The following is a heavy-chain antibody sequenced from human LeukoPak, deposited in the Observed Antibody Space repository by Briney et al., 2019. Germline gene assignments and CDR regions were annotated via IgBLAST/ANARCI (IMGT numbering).Heavy chain of an antibody. CDR1: GITFSNSA. J-gene: IGHJ3*02. V-gene: IGHV3-23*01. Sequence: GGSLRLSCVPSGITFSNSALSWVRQAPGKGLEWVSTITKSGDQTYYADSVRGLFTISRDNSKNTLYLQMNSLRAEDTAVYHCVKSAGKDGYRDVFDIWGRGTVVTVSS. CDR2: ITKSGDQT. CDR3: VKSAGKDGYRDVFDI. D-gene: IGHD5-24*01.